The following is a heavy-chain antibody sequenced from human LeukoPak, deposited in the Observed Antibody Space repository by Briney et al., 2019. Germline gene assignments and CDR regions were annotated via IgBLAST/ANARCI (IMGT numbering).Heavy chain of an antibody. V-gene: IGHV1-69*06. D-gene: IGHD1-14*01. CDR3: ARAENTWFDP. J-gene: IGHJ5*02. CDR2: IIPIFGTA. Sequence: SVKVSCKASGGTCSSYAISWVRQAPGQGREGMGGIIPIFGTANYAQKFQRRVTITADKSTSTAYMERSSVRSEDTAVYYCARAENTWFDPWGQGTLVTVSS. CDR1: GGTCSSYA.